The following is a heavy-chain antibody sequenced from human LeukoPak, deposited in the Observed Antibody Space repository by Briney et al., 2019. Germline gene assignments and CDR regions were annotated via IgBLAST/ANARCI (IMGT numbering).Heavy chain of an antibody. J-gene: IGHJ5*02. V-gene: IGHV3-30-3*01. CDR2: ISYDGSNK. Sequence: PGGSLRLSCAASGFTFSSYAMRWVRQAPGKGLEWVAVISYDGSNKYYADSVKGRFTISRDNSKNTLYLRMNSLRAEDTAVYYCAREKCGYSYGYCWFDPWGQGTLVTVSS. D-gene: IGHD5-18*01. CDR3: AREKCGYSYGYCWFDP. CDR1: GFTFSSYA.